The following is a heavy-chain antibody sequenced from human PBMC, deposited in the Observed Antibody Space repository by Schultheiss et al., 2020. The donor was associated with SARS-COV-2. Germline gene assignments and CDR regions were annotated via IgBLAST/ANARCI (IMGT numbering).Heavy chain of an antibody. CDR2: IWYDGSNK. J-gene: IGHJ6*02. CDR1: GFTFSSYG. V-gene: IGHV3-33*08. D-gene: IGHD1-7*01. CDR3: AREDWNYLASDYYGMDV. Sequence: GGSLRLSCAASGFTFSSYGMHWVRQAPGKGLEWVAVIWYDGSNKYYADSVKGRFTISRDNAKNSLYLQMNSLRAEDTAVYYCAREDWNYLASDYYGMDVWGQGTMVTVSS.